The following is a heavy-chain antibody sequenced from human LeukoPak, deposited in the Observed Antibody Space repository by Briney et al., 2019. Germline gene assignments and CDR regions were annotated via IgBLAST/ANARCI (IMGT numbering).Heavy chain of an antibody. V-gene: IGHV3-74*01. D-gene: IGHD3-22*01. Sequence: PGGSPRLSCAASGFTFNIYWMHWVRQAPGKGLVWVSLISSDGSITSYADSVKGRFTISRDNAKNTVYLQVNSLRVEDTAVYYCARRVGSSESSYYFDYWGQGTLVTVSS. J-gene: IGHJ4*02. CDR3: ARRVGSSESSYYFDY. CDR1: GFTFNIYW. CDR2: ISSDGSIT.